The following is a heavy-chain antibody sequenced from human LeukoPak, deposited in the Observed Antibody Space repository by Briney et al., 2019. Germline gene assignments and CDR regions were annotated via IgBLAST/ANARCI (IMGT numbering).Heavy chain of an antibody. CDR3: ARDRDIGTYYYYYGMDV. D-gene: IGHD2-15*01. Sequence: SETLSLTCTVSGGSISSFYWSWIRQPPGKELEWLGYIYYSGSTNYGPSLKSRVTISVDTSKNQFSLELSSVTAADTAVYYCARDRDIGTYYYYYGMDVWGQGTTVTVSS. V-gene: IGHV4-59*01. CDR1: GGSISSFY. CDR2: IYYSGST. J-gene: IGHJ6*02.